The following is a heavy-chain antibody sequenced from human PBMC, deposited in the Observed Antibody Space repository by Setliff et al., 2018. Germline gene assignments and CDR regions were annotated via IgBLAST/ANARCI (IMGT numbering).Heavy chain of an antibody. CDR2: FDPEDGET. J-gene: IGHJ3*02. Sequence: ASVKVSCKVSGYTLTELSMHWVRQAPGKGLEWMGGFDPEDGETIYAQKFQGRVTMTRDTSTSTVYMELSSLRSEDTAVYYCARVFYYGRPFDIWGQGTMVTVSS. V-gene: IGHV1-24*01. D-gene: IGHD3-10*01. CDR3: ARVFYYGRPFDI. CDR1: GYTLTELS.